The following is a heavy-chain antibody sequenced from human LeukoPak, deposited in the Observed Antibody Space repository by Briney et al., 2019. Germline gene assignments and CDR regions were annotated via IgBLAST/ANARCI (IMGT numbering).Heavy chain of an antibody. CDR3: ARDRATVTTGYYYYMDV. D-gene: IGHD4-11*01. CDR2: IIPIFGTA. J-gene: IGHJ6*03. Sequence: ASVKVSCKASGGTFSSYAISWVRQAPGQGLEWMGGIIPIFGTANYAQKFQGRVTITADESTSTAYMELSSLRSEDTAVYYCARDRATVTTGYYYYMDVWGKGTTVTVSS. CDR1: GGTFSSYA. V-gene: IGHV1-69*13.